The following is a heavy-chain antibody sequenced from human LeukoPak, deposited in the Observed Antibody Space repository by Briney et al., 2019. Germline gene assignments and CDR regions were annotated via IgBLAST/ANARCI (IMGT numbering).Heavy chain of an antibody. CDR1: GGSISSGTYF. J-gene: IGHJ6*03. CDR3: ARAPGPYYDSSGYYWWRLHYYYYYMDV. CDR2: IYTSGNT. D-gene: IGHD3-22*01. V-gene: IGHV4-61*02. Sequence: SETLSLTCTVSGGSISSGTYFWAWIRQPAGKGLEWIGRIYTSGNTNYNPSLKSRVTISVDTSKNQFSLKLSSVTAADTAVYYCARAPGPYYDSSGYYWWRLHYYYYYMDVWGKGTTVTVSS.